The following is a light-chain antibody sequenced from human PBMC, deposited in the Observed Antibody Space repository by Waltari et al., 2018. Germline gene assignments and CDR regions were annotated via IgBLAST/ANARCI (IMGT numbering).Light chain of an antibody. CDR3: QQSYRIPPT. V-gene: IGKV1-39*01. Sequence: DIRMTQSPSSLSASVGDRVSITCRASETVSTYVSWYQQKPGKAPNLLIYVASNWQSGVPSRFSGSGSGTDFTLTISSLQVEDFATYYCQQSYRIPPTFGQGTKVEI. J-gene: IGKJ2*01. CDR2: VAS. CDR1: ETVSTY.